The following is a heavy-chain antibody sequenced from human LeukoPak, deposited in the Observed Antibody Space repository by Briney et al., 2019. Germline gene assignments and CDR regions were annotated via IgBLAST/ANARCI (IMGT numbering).Heavy chain of an antibody. CDR2: IYSSGST. D-gene: IGHD1-1*01. J-gene: IGHJ4*02. CDR3: ARNKRLGWERADTTFDY. CDR1: GAYISTYY. V-gene: IGHV4-4*07. Sequence: KTSETLSLTCTVSGAYISTYYWSWLRQPAGEGLEWLGRIYSSGSTNYNPSLKSRLAMSVDTSNNQFSLRLSSVTAADTAVYYCARNKRLGWERADTTFDYWGRGTLVTVSS.